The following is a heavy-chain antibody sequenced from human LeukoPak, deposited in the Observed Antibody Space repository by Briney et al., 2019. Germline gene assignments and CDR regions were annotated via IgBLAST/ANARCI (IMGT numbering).Heavy chain of an antibody. CDR2: INPNSGGT. CDR3: ARSALYYYDSSGYYPY. Sequence: ASVKVSCKASGYTFTGYYMHWVRQAPGQGLEWMGWINPNSGGTNYAQKFQGRVTMTRDTSISTAHMELSRLRSDDTAVYYCARSALYYYDSSGYYPYWGQGTLVTVSS. V-gene: IGHV1-2*02. CDR1: GYTFTGYY. D-gene: IGHD3-22*01. J-gene: IGHJ4*02.